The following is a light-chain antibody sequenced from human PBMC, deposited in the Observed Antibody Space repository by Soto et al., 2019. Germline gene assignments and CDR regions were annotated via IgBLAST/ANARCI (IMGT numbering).Light chain of an antibody. CDR1: QSIRSW. CDR3: QQYNSYPLMYT. V-gene: IGKV1-5*03. Sequence: DIQMTQSPSTLSASVGDRVIITCRASQSIRSWLAWYQQKPGKAPKLLIYKASSLESGVPSRFSGSGSGTEFTLTISSLQPDDFATYYCQQYNSYPLMYTFGQGTKLEIK. J-gene: IGKJ2*01. CDR2: KAS.